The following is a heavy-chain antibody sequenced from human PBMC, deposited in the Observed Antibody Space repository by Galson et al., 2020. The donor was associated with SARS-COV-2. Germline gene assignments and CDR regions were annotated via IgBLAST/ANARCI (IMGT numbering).Heavy chain of an antibody. V-gene: IGHV3-33*01. Sequence: GGSLRLSCAASGFTFSSYGMHWVRQAPGKGLEWVAVIWYDGSNKYYADSVKGRFTISRDNSKNTLYLQMNSLRAEDTAVYYCARDVITFGGVIGEGDYWGQGTLVTVSS. CDR2: IWYDGSNK. J-gene: IGHJ4*02. D-gene: IGHD3-16*02. CDR1: GFTFSSYG. CDR3: ARDVITFGGVIGEGDY.